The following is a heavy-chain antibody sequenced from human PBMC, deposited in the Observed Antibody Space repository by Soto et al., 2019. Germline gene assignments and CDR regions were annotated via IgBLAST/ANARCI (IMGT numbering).Heavy chain of an antibody. J-gene: IGHJ4*02. D-gene: IGHD6-19*01. CDR3: ASRGIAVAGESYYFDY. CDR1: GFTFSDYY. V-gene: IGHV3-11*01. CDR2: ISSSGSTI. Sequence: GGSLRLSCAASGFTFSDYYMSWIRQAPGKGLEWVSYISSSGSTIYYADSVKGRFTISRDNAKNSLYLQMNSLRAEDTAVYYCASRGIAVAGESYYFDYWGQGTLVTVSS.